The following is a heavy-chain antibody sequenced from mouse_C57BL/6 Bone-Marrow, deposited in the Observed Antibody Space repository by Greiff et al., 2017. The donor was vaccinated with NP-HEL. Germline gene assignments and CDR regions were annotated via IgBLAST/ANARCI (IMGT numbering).Heavy chain of an antibody. J-gene: IGHJ1*03. CDR1: GYTFTDYY. D-gene: IGHD2-1*01. Sequence: EVQLQQSGPELVKPGASVKISCKASGYTFTDYYMNWVKQSHGKSLEWIGDINPNNGGTSYNQKFKGKATLTVDKSSSTAYMELRSLTAEDSADYYGARRRWYPRYFDVWGTGTTVTVSS. V-gene: IGHV1-26*01. CDR2: INPNNGGT. CDR3: ARRRWYPRYFDV.